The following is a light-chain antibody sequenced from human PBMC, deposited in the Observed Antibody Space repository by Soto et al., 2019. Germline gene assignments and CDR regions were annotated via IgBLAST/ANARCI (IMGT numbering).Light chain of an antibody. CDR1: QSINSAY. V-gene: IGKV3-20*01. CDR3: QLYGSSPCP. J-gene: IGKJ5*01. CDR2: GAS. Sequence: EVVLTQSPGTLSLSPGERATLSCRASQSINSAYLAWYRQKPGQAPRLLIYGASTRATGIPDRFSGSGSGTDFTLTISSPEPEDFAVYYCQLYGSSPCPFGQGTRLEI.